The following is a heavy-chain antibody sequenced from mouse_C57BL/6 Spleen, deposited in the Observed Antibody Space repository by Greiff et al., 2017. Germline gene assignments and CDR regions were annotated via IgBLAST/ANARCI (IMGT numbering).Heavy chain of an antibody. Sequence: VQLQQPGAELVKPGASVKMSCKASGYTFTSYWITWVKQRPGQGLEWIGDIYPGSGSTNYNEKFKSKATLTVDTSSSTAYMQLSSLTSEDSAVYYCARGMVTTRAMDYWGQGTLVTVSS. CDR1: GYTFTSYW. CDR2: IYPGSGST. V-gene: IGHV1-55*01. D-gene: IGHD2-2*01. CDR3: ARGMVTTRAMDY. J-gene: IGHJ4*01.